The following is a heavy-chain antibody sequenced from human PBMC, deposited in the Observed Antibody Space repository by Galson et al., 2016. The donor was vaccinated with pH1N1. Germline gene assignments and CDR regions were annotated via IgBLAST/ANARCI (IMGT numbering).Heavy chain of an antibody. CDR1: GYEFGRYW. V-gene: IGHV5-51*01. J-gene: IGHJ5*01. CDR3: ARRTLSARPGWFDS. CDR2: IYPDDSDT. Sequence: QSGAEVKKPGESLKISCKGSGYEFGRYWIVWVRPMPGKGLEYMGTIYPDDSDTSYHPAFQGQVIIPGDRSINAVYLQWSSLKASDSGIYYCARRTLSARPGWFDSWGQGTLVTVSS. D-gene: IGHD6-6*01.